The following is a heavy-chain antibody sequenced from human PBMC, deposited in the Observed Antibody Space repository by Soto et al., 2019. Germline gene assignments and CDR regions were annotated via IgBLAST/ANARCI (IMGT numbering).Heavy chain of an antibody. J-gene: IGHJ4*02. V-gene: IGHV1-18*04. Sequence: GASVKVSCKAIGYSFTSNYMHWVRQAPGQGLEWMGWISAYNGNTNYAQKLQGRVTMTTDTSTSTAYMELRSLRSDDTAVYYCARVGTSSDYWGQGTLVTVSS. CDR1: GYSFTSNY. D-gene: IGHD2-2*01. CDR3: ARVGTSSDY. CDR2: ISAYNGNT.